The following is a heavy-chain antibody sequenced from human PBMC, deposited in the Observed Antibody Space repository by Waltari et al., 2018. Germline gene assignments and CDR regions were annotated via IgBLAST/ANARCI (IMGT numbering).Heavy chain of an antibody. CDR1: GSIFSFFW. V-gene: IGHV3-74*03. D-gene: IGHD3-16*01. CDR3: ARDPRNLGLDP. J-gene: IGHJ5*02. CDR2: INADGTTK. Sequence: EGQLVESGGALVQPGGSRRLPCADTGSIFSFFWIDWIRQAPGKGLVLVSRINADGTTKTYADSVQGRFTISRDNVKSILYLEMNALRPEDTAVYYCARDPRNLGLDPWGLGTLVTVSS.